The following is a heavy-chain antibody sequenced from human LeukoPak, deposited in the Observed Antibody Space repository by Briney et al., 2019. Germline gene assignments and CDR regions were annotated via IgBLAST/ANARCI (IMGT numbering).Heavy chain of an antibody. Sequence: GGSLRLSCAASGFTFSSYAMSWVRQAPGKGLEWVSAISGSGGSTYYADSVKGRFTISRDNSKNTLYLQMNSLRAEDTAVYYCAKLRITMIVVVIPLFDYWGQGTLVTVSS. CDR2: ISGSGGST. CDR3: AKLRITMIVVVIPLFDY. J-gene: IGHJ4*02. D-gene: IGHD3-22*01. CDR1: GFTFSSYA. V-gene: IGHV3-23*01.